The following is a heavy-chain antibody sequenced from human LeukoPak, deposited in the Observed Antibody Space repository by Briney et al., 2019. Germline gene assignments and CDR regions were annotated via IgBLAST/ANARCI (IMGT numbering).Heavy chain of an antibody. J-gene: IGHJ3*02. CDR3: AREPVDTAMVTADAFDI. V-gene: IGHV1-69*13. Sequence: ASVKVSCKASGGTFSSYAISWVRQAPGQGLEWMGGIIPIFGTANYAQKFQGRVTSTADESTRTANMELSSLRTEETAVYYCAREPVDTAMVTADAFDISGQRTMVTVSS. CDR1: GGTFSSYA. D-gene: IGHD5-18*01. CDR2: IIPIFGTA.